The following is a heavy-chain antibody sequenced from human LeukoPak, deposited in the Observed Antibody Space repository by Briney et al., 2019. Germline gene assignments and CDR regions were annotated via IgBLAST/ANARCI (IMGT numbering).Heavy chain of an antibody. CDR1: GYTFTSYW. J-gene: IGHJ4*02. V-gene: IGHV5-51*01. CDR2: ICPGDSDT. CDR3: ATLPATARATLDY. D-gene: IGHD1-26*01. Sequence: GESLKISCKGSGYTFTSYWIGWVRQMPGKGLEWMGIICPGDSDTRYSPSFQGRVTISADKSISTAYLQWSSLKASDTAMYYCATLPATARATLDYWGQGTLVTVSS.